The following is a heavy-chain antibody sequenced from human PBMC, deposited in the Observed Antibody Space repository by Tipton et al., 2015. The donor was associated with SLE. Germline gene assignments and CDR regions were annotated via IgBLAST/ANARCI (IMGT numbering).Heavy chain of an antibody. CDR2: ISWNSGSI. J-gene: IGHJ4*02. Sequence: QLVQSGGGLVQPGRSLRLSCAASGFTFDDYAMHWVRQAPGKGLEWVSGISWNSGSIGYADSVKGRFTISRDNAKNSLYLQMNSLRAEDTALYYCAKIGDLSSSSDDYDYWGQGTLVTVSS. V-gene: IGHV3-9*01. D-gene: IGHD6-6*01. CDR1: GFTFDDYA. CDR3: AKIGDLSSSSDDYDY.